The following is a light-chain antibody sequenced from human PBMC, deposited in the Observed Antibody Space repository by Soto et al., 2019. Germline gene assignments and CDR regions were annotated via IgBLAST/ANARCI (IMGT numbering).Light chain of an antibody. V-gene: IGKV1-12*01. CDR3: QQANSFPWT. CDR2: AAS. CDR1: QGISSW. Sequence: DIQMTQSPSSVSASVGDRVTITCRASQGISSWLAWYQQKPGKAHKLLIYAASSLESGVTSRFTGSGSGIAFTLTISSLPPEDSGAYSYQQANSFPWTFGQGTQVEIK. J-gene: IGKJ1*01.